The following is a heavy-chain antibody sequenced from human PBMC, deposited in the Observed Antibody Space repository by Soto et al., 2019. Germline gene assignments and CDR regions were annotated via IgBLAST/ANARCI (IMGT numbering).Heavy chain of an antibody. CDR3: ASYDSSGQFDY. CDR1: GGSISIYY. Sequence: SETLSLTCTVSGGSISIYYWSWIRQPPGKGLEWIGDIYYSGSTNYNPSLKSRVTISVDTSKNQFSLKLSSVTAADTAVYYCASYDSSGQFDYWGQGTLVTVSS. J-gene: IGHJ4*02. CDR2: IYYSGST. V-gene: IGHV4-59*12. D-gene: IGHD3-22*01.